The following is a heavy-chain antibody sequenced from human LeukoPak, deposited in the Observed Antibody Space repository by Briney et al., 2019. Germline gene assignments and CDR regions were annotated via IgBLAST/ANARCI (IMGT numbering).Heavy chain of an antibody. V-gene: IGHV4-34*01. CDR3: ARRRGGSGSYYNRLNRGFDV. CDR1: GGSFSGYY. J-gene: IGHJ6*04. CDR2: INHSGST. Sequence: PSETLSLTCAVYGGSFSGYYWSWIRQPPGKGLEWIGEINHSGSTNYNPSLKSRVTISVDTSKTQFSLKLSSVTAADTAVYYCARRRGGSGSYYNRLNRGFDVWGKGTTVTVSS. D-gene: IGHD3-10*01.